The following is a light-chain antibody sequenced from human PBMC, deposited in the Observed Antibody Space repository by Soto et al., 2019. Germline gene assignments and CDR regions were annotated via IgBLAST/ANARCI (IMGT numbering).Light chain of an antibody. CDR3: QQYTRPYS. CDR1: QSISSW. J-gene: IGKJ2*03. V-gene: IGKV1-5*03. Sequence: DIQMTQSPSTLSASVGDTVTITCRASQSISSWLAWYQQKPGKAPKLLIYKASILESGVPSRFSGSGSGTEFTLTISSLQPDDFATYYCQQYTRPYSFGQGTKLEIK. CDR2: KAS.